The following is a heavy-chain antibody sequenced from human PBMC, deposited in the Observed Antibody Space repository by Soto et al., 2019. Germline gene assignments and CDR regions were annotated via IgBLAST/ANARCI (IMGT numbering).Heavy chain of an antibody. D-gene: IGHD3-10*01. V-gene: IGHV1-18*01. J-gene: IGHJ4*02. CDR1: GYMFNTYG. CDR3: ARTYGSGNYFLPFEY. CDR2: LSVYNGNI. Sequence: QVQLLQSGAEVKKPGASVRVSCKASGYMFNTYGITWVRQAPGQGLEWMGWLSVYNGNIDYSEKFEGRVTMTIDTSTSTAYMALTSLTYDDTPVYYCARTYGSGNYFLPFEYWGQGDPVSVSS.